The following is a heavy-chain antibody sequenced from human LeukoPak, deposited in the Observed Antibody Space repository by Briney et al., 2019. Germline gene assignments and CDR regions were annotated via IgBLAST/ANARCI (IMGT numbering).Heavy chain of an antibody. Sequence: PGGSLRLSCAASGFTFSSYWMYWVRQAPGKGPVWVARINTDGSSLNYADSVKGRFTISRDNAKNTLYLQMNSLGAEDTAVYYCARRINHYGSSGYYYVRYFDSWGQGTLVAVSS. J-gene: IGHJ4*02. CDR3: ARRINHYGSSGYYYVRYFDS. D-gene: IGHD3-22*01. CDR1: GFTFSSYW. CDR2: INTDGSSL. V-gene: IGHV3-74*01.